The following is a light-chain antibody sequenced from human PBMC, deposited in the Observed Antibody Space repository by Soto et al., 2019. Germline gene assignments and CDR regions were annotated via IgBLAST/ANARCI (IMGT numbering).Light chain of an antibody. Sequence: QSVLAQPASVTGTPGQSITISCTGTRREIGGYTLVSWIQQYPGKAPKLMIYEDNKRPSGVSDRSTGSKSGNTASLTISWLQAVDEADYYCCSYAGSSPVLFGGGTKVTVL. CDR1: RREIGGYTL. CDR2: EDN. V-gene: IGLV2-23*01. CDR3: CSYAGSSPVL. J-gene: IGLJ2*01.